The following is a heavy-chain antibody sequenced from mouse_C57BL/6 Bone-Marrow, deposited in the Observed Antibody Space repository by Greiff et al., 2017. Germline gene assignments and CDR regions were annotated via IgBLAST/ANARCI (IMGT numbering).Heavy chain of an antibody. CDR2: LYPGNGVT. CDR1: AYTFPSYN. Sequence: LQQSGAELVRPGASVKMSCKASAYTFPSYNMHWVKQTPSQGLAWIGALYPGNGVTSYNQKFKGKATLTVDKSSSTSYMQLSSLTSEDSAVYFCARWGTTVVFSYWYFDVWGTGTTVTVSS. V-gene: IGHV1-12*01. D-gene: IGHD1-1*01. CDR3: ARWGTTVVFSYWYFDV. J-gene: IGHJ1*03.